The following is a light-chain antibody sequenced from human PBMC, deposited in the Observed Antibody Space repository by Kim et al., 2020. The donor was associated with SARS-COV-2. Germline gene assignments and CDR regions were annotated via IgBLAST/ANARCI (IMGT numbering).Light chain of an antibody. CDR2: DVS. V-gene: IGLV2-14*03. Sequence: QSALTQPASVSGSPGQSITISCTGTSSDVGAYNYVSWYQQHPGKAPKLLIYDVSNRPSGVSDRFSGSKSGNTASLTISGLQADDEADYYCNSFTGSTTLDVVFGGGTQLTVL. J-gene: IGLJ2*01. CDR3: NSFTGSTTLDVV. CDR1: SSDVGAYNY.